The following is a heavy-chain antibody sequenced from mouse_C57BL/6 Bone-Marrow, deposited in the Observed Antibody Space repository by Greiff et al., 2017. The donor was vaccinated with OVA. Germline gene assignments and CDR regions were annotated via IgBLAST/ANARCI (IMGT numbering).Heavy chain of an antibody. J-gene: IGHJ3*01. CDR2: IYPRSGNT. D-gene: IGHD1-1*01. Sequence: VQLQQSGAELARPGASVKLSCKASGYTFTSYGISWVKQSTGQGLEWIGEIYPRSGNTYYNEKFKGKATLTADKSSSTAYMELRSLTSEDSAVYFCARVYYGSSSPFAYWGQGTLVTVSA. CDR1: GYTFTSYG. CDR3: ARVYYGSSSPFAY. V-gene: IGHV1-81*01.